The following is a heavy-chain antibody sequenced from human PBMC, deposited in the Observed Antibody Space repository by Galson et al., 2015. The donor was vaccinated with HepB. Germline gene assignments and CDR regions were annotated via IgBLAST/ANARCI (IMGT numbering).Heavy chain of an antibody. CDR3: AKDFRNSYTSESSCPDY. CDR2: ISHNGRNT. V-gene: IGHV3-30*18. Sequence: SLRLSCAASGFTFINYGMYWVRQAPGKGLEWVAVISHNGRNTYYADSVKGRFTISRDNSKNTLFLQMNSLRAEDTAVYYCAKDFRNSYTSESSCPDYWGQGTLVTVSS. D-gene: IGHD3-10*01. J-gene: IGHJ4*02. CDR1: GFTFINYG.